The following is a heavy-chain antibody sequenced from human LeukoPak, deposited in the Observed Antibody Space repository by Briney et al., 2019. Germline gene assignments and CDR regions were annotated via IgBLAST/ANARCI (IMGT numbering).Heavy chain of an antibody. CDR3: ARGHPLGGLRYFDWLLHTDAFDI. CDR1: GGSFSGYY. J-gene: IGHJ3*02. D-gene: IGHD3-9*01. CDR2: INHSGST. Sequence: SETLSLTCAVYGGSFSGYYWSWIRQPPGKGLEWIGEINHSGSTNYNPSLKSRVTISVDTSKNQLSPKLSSVTAADTAVYHCARGHPLGGLRYFDWLLHTDAFDIWGQGTMVTVSS. V-gene: IGHV4-34*01.